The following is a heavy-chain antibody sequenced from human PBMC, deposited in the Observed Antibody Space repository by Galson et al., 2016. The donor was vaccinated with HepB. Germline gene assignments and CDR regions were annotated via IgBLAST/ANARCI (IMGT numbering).Heavy chain of an antibody. CDR3: ARSDTAMVADLDS. Sequence: SLRLSCAASGFTFSRYGMHWVRQAPGKGLEWVAVIWKDGTQKYYGESVKGRFTISRDNSNNTLYLQMNSLRGEDTAVYYCARSDTAMVADLDSWGQGTQVIFSS. D-gene: IGHD5-18*01. J-gene: IGHJ4*02. V-gene: IGHV3-33*01. CDR2: IWKDGTQK. CDR1: GFTFSRYG.